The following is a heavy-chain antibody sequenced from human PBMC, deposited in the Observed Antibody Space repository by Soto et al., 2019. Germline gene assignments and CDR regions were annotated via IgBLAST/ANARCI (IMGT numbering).Heavy chain of an antibody. V-gene: IGHV4-31*03. CDR2: IYYSGST. D-gene: IGHD4-17*01. CDR3: ARGHAYRDYRWFDP. J-gene: IGHJ5*02. Sequence: QVQLQESGPGLVKPLQTLSLTCTVSGGSISRGGYYWSWIRQHPGKGLEWIGYIYYSGSTYGIRYLKSRVTISVDTPKNQFSLKLSSVTAADPAVYYCARGHAYRDYRWFDPWGQGTLVTVSS. CDR1: GGSISRGGYY.